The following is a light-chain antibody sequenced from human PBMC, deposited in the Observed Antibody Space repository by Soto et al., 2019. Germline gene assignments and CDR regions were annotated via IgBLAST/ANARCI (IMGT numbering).Light chain of an antibody. CDR3: SSYTSSSTLDV. V-gene: IGLV2-14*01. CDR2: DVS. CDR1: SRDVGGYNY. Sequence: QSALTQPASVSGSPGQSITISCTGTSRDVGGYNYVSWYQQHPGKAPKLMIYDVSNRPSGVSNRFSGSKSGNTASLTISGLQAEDEADYYCSSYTSSSTLDVFGTGTKLTGL. J-gene: IGLJ1*01.